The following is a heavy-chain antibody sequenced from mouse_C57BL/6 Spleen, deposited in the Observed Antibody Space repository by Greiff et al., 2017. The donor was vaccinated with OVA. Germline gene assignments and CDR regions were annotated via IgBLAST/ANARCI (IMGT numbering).Heavy chain of an antibody. CDR3: ARSDYYGRSSWYFDV. CDR1: GYTFTSYW. CDR2: IDPSDSET. Sequence: QVQLQQPGAELVRPGSSVKLSCKASGYTFTSYWMHWVRQRPIQGLEWIGNIDPSDSETHYNQKFKDKATLTVDKSSSTAYMQLSSLTSEDSAVYYCARSDYYGRSSWYFDVWGTGTTVTVSS. D-gene: IGHD1-1*01. J-gene: IGHJ1*03. V-gene: IGHV1-52*01.